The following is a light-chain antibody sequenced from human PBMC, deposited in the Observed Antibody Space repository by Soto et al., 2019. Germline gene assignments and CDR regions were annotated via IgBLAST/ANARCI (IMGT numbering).Light chain of an antibody. Sequence: DVVMTQSPLSLPVTLGQXASISCRSSQSLVYSDGNTYLNWFQQRPGQSPRSLIYKVSNRDSGVPDRFSGSGFGTEFILTISSLQSDDFATYCCQHYGYMWTFGQGTKVDI. CDR1: QSLVYSDGNTY. CDR3: QHYGYMWT. CDR2: KVS. V-gene: IGKV2-30*01. J-gene: IGKJ1*01.